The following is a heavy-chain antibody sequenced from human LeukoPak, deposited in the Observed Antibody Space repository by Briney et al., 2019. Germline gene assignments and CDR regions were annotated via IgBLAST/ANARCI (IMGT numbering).Heavy chain of an antibody. CDR1: GFTFSSHW. CDR2: INGDRSNT. Sequence: QPEGSLRLSCAASGFTFSSHWMHWVRQAPGKGLVWVSRINGDRSNTTYADSVKGRFTISRDNAKNTLYLQMNSLRAEDTAVYHCARSKSGYSTDAFDIWGQGTMVTVSS. J-gene: IGHJ3*02. V-gene: IGHV3-74*03. D-gene: IGHD6-13*01. CDR3: ARSKSGYSTDAFDI.